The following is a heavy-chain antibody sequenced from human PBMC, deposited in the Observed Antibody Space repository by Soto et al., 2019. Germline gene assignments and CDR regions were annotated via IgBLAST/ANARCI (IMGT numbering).Heavy chain of an antibody. V-gene: IGHV1-18*01. J-gene: IGHJ6*02. CDR1: GYTFTAYD. D-gene: IGHD3-10*01. Sequence: ASVKVSCKTSGYTFTAYDIYWVRQAPGQVLEWMGWIRAYNGDTNYAQKFQTRVTMTTDTSTDTAYMDLKSLTSDDTAIYYCARAGAAPYYYYGLDIWGQGTTVTFSS. CDR2: IRAYNGDT. CDR3: ARAGAAPYYYYGLDI.